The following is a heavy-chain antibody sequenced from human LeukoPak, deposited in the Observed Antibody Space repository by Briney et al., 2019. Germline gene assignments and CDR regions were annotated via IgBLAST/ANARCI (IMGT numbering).Heavy chain of an antibody. CDR1: GGSISSGGYY. V-gene: IGHV4-31*03. Sequence: SETLSLTCTVSGGSISSGGYYWSWIRQHPGKGLEWIGYIYYSGSTYYNPSLKSRVTISVDTSKNQFSLKLSSVTAADTAVYYCARGDTMVRDFDYWGREPWSPSPQ. CDR2: IYYSGST. D-gene: IGHD3-10*01. J-gene: IGHJ4*02. CDR3: ARGDTMVRDFDY.